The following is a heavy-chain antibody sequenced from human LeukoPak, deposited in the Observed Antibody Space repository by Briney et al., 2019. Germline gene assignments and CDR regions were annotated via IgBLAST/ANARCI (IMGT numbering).Heavy chain of an antibody. J-gene: IGHJ4*02. D-gene: IGHD3-10*01. CDR3: ARKYGSGSSYYFDY. CDR1: GFTFSSYW. Sequence: GGSLRLSCAASGFTFSSYWMSWVRQAPGKGLEWVANIKQDGSEKYYVDSVKGRFTISRDIAKNSLYLQMNSLRAEDTAVYYCARKYGSGSSYYFDYWGQGTLVTVSS. V-gene: IGHV3-7*01. CDR2: IKQDGSEK.